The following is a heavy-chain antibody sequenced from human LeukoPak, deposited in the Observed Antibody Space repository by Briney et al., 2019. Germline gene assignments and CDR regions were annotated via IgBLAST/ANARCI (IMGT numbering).Heavy chain of an antibody. D-gene: IGHD3-16*01. CDR3: ARVGDYALKD. Sequence: SETLSLTCTVSGGSISSGSYYWGWIRQPPGMGLEWIGTIYYSGSTYYNPSLKSRVTMSVDTSKNQCTLKLNSVTAADTAVYYCARVGDYALKDWGQGTLVTVSS. CDR1: GGSISSGSYY. J-gene: IGHJ4*02. V-gene: IGHV4-39*06. CDR2: IYYSGST.